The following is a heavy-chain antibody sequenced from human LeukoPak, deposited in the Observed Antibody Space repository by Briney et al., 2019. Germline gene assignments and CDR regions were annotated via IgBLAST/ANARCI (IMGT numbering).Heavy chain of an antibody. CDR3: AKDLLVYYDSSGDAFDI. Sequence: GGSLTLSCAASGFTFNTYAMNWVRPAPGKGLERVSAIRSTTVRTYYADSVKGRFTIHSDNSKNTLYLQMNSLRADDTAVYYCAKDLLVYYDSSGDAFDIWGQGTMVTVSS. D-gene: IGHD3-22*01. J-gene: IGHJ3*02. CDR2: IRSTTVRT. V-gene: IGHV3-23*01. CDR1: GFTFNTYA.